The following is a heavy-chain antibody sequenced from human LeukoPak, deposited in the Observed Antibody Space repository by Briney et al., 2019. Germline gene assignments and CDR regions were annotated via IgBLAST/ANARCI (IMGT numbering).Heavy chain of an antibody. CDR2: IYYSGST. Sequence: SETLSLTCTVSGGSISSSSYYWGWIRQPPGKGLEWIGSIYYSGSTYYYPSLKSRVTISVDASKNQFSLKLSSVTAADTAVYYCARHVDCGRGARCEYDYWGQGTLVTVSS. V-gene: IGHV4-39*01. CDR3: ARHVDCGRGARCEYDY. D-gene: IGHD1-26*01. CDR1: GGSISSSSYY. J-gene: IGHJ4*02.